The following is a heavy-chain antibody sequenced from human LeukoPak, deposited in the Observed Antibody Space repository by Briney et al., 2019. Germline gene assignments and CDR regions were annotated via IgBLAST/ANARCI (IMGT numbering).Heavy chain of an antibody. CDR2: ISYDGSNK. V-gene: IGHV3-30*18. Sequence: GRSLRLSCAVSGFTFSSYGMHWVRQAPGKRLEWVAVISYDGSNKYYADSVKGRFTISRDKSKNTLYLQMNSLRAEDTAVYYCAKDLLGGDSGSYYEVGELGMDVWGQGTTVTVSS. CDR1: GFTFSSYG. D-gene: IGHD1-26*01. CDR3: AKDLLGGDSGSYYEVGELGMDV. J-gene: IGHJ6*02.